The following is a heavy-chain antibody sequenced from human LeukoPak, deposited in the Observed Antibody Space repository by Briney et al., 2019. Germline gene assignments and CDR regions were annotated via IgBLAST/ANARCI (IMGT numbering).Heavy chain of an antibody. J-gene: IGHJ2*01. D-gene: IGHD6-19*01. CDR3: ARDPLLYSSGWDRSYWYFDL. V-gene: IGHV4-4*02. Sequence: PSETLSLTCAVSGGSISSSNWWSWVRQPPGKGLEWIGEIYHSGSTNYNPSLKSRVTISVDKSKNQFSLKLSSVTAADTAVYYCARDPLLYSSGWDRSYWYFDLWGRGTLVTVSS. CDR1: GGSISSSNW. CDR2: IYHSGST.